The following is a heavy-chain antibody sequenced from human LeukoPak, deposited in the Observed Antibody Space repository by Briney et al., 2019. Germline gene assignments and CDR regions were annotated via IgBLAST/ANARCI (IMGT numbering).Heavy chain of an antibody. Sequence: SVTLSLTCTISGGSLSPYYWNWIRQPAGKGLEWIGRIYSSGTTNYNPSLRSRVSMSVDTSKNQFSLKLSSVIAADTAVYYCAREGGYCNSGYCYISLDYWGQGALLTVSS. V-gene: IGHV4-4*07. D-gene: IGHD2-2*02. CDR2: IYSSGTT. CDR1: GGSLSPYY. J-gene: IGHJ4*02. CDR3: AREGGYCNSGYCYISLDY.